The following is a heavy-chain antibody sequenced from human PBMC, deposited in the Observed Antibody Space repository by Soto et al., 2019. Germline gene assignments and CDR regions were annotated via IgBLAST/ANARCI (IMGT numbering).Heavy chain of an antibody. CDR2: IYYSGST. V-gene: IGHV4-30-4*01. CDR1: GGSISSGDYY. CDR3: ARQSPIVLVPAAMREYNWFDP. D-gene: IGHD2-2*01. Sequence: SETLSLTCTVSGGSISSGDYYWSWIRQPPGKGLEWIGYIYYSGSTYYNPSLKSRVTISVDTSKNQFSLKLSSVTAADTAVYYCARQSPIVLVPAAMREYNWFDPWGQGTLVTVSS. J-gene: IGHJ5*02.